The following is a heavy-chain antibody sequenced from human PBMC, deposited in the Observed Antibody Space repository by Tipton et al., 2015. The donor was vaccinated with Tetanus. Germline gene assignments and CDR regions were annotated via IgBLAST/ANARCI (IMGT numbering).Heavy chain of an antibody. J-gene: IGHJ5*02. CDR1: GFTVSTYA. D-gene: IGHD6-25*01. CDR3: EPRLGAAGSKWFDP. CDR2: ISGSGGSA. Sequence: GSLKLSCAASGFTVSTYAMTWVRQAPGKGLEWVSSISGSGGSANYADSVKGRFTISRDTSKNTLYLQMNSLRVEDTAVYYCEPRLGAAGSKWFDPWGPGTLVTVSS. V-gene: IGHV3-23*01.